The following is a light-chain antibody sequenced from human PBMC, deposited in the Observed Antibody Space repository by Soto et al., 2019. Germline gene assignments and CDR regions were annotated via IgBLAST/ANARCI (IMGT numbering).Light chain of an antibody. Sequence: QSVLTQPASVSGSPGQSITISCTGTSSDVGGYNSVSWYQQHPGKAPKLLISEVRHRPSGVSDRFSGSQSANTASLTISGLQAEDEADYYCSSFTTSNTYVFGNGTKVTVL. V-gene: IGLV2-14*01. CDR1: SSDVGGYNS. CDR2: EVR. CDR3: SSFTTSNTYV. J-gene: IGLJ1*01.